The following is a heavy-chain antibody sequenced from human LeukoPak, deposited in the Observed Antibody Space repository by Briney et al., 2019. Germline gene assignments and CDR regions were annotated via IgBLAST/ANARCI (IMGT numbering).Heavy chain of an antibody. J-gene: IGHJ3*02. V-gene: IGHV3-30*18. CDR3: AKDQGIQLWLRYTFDI. D-gene: IGHD5-18*01. CDR1: GFTLSSHG. Sequence: PGVSLRLSCAASGFTLSSHGMHWVRQAPGKGLEWVTVISYDGSNKYYADSVKGRFTISRDNSKNTLYLQMNSMRAEDTAVYYCAKDQGIQLWLRYTFDIWGQGTMVTVSS. CDR2: ISYDGSNK.